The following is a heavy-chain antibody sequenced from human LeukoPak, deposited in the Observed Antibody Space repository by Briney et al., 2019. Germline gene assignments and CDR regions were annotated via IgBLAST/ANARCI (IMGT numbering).Heavy chain of an antibody. Sequence: ASVKVSCKASGYTFTGYYMHWVRQAPGQGLEWMGWINPNSGGTNYAQKFQGWVTMTRDTSISTAYMELSRLRSDDTAVYYCAGDTPGYSSSWYDPLGYWGQGTLVTVSS. CDR3: AGDTPGYSSSWYDPLGY. D-gene: IGHD6-13*01. V-gene: IGHV1-2*04. CDR2: INPNSGGT. CDR1: GYTFTGYY. J-gene: IGHJ4*02.